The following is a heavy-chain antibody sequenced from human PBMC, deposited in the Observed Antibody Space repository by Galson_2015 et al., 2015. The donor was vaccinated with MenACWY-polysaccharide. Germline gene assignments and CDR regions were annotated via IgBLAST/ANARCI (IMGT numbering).Heavy chain of an antibody. CDR3: AKDASKRGYSHGPYPAYYYYYGMDV. Sequence: SLRLSCAASGFTFSSYAMSWVRQVSGKGLEWVSGISGSGGSTYYADSVKGRFTISRDNSKTTLYLQLNSLRAEDTAVYYCAKDASKRGYSHGPYPAYYYYYGMDVWGQGTTVTVSS. D-gene: IGHD5-18*01. CDR1: GFTFSSYA. CDR2: ISGSGGST. J-gene: IGHJ6*02. V-gene: IGHV3-23*01.